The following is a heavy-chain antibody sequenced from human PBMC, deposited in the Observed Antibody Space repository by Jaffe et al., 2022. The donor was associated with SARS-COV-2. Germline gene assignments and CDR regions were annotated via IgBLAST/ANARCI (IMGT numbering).Heavy chain of an antibody. J-gene: IGHJ6*02. D-gene: IGHD1-7*01. CDR1: GGTFSSYT. V-gene: IGHV1-69*02. CDR2: IIPILGIA. Sequence: QVQLVQSGAEVKKPGSSVKVSCKASGGTFSSYTISWVRQAPGQGLEWMGRIIPILGIANYAQKFQGRVTITADKSTSTAYMELSSLRSEDTAVYYCARVSYNWNYRSYYGMDVWGQGTTVTVSS. CDR3: ARVSYNWNYRSYYGMDV.